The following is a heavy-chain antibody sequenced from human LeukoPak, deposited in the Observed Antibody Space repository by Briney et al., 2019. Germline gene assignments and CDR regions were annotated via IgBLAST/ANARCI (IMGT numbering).Heavy chain of an antibody. D-gene: IGHD3-22*01. CDR3: AAEGYYDSSGSGTAIDY. J-gene: IGHJ4*02. CDR1: GGSFSGYY. V-gene: IGHV4-34*01. CDR2: IYYSGST. Sequence: SETLSLTCAVYGGSFSGYYWSWIRQPPGKGLEWTGSIYYSGSTYYNPSLKSRVTISVDTSKNQFSLKLNSVTAADTAVYYCAAEGYYDSSGSGTAIDYWGQGTLVTVSS.